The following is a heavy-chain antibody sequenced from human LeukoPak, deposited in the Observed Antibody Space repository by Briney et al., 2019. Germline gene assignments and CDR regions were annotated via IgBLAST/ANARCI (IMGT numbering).Heavy chain of an antibody. Sequence: GGSLRLSCAASGFTFSTYTMNWVRQAPGKGLEWVSSISSTTTYIYHADSVKGRFTISRDNAKNSLYLQMNGLRAEDTAVYYCARGDYYDSSGYVYYFDYWGQGTLVTVSS. V-gene: IGHV3-21*04. CDR1: GFTFSTYT. D-gene: IGHD3-22*01. CDR2: ISSTTTYI. J-gene: IGHJ4*02. CDR3: ARGDYYDSSGYVYYFDY.